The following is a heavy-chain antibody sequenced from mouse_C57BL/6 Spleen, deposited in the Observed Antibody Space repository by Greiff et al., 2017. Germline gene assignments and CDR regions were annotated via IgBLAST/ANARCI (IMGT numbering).Heavy chain of an antibody. V-gene: IGHV1-61*01. Sequence: VQLQQPGAELVRPGSSVKLSCKASGYTFTSYWMDWVKQRPGQGLEWIGNIYPSDSETHYNQKFKDKATLTVDKSSSTAYMQLSSLTSEDSAVYYCARSTTDDYAMDYWGQGTSVTVSS. D-gene: IGHD1-1*01. CDR1: GYTFTSYW. CDR3: ARSTTDDYAMDY. J-gene: IGHJ4*01. CDR2: IYPSDSET.